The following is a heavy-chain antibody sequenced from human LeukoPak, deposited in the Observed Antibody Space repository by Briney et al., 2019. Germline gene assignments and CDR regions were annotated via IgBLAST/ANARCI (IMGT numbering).Heavy chain of an antibody. Sequence: GESLKISCKGSGYSFTTYWIGWVRQMPGKGLEWMGIIFPADSDTRYSPSFQGQVTVSVDKSITTAYLQWSSLKASDTAMYYCARWVTADRGKKDAFDIWGQGTMVTVSS. CDR2: IFPADSDT. CDR1: GYSFTTYW. V-gene: IGHV5-51*01. J-gene: IGHJ3*02. D-gene: IGHD2-21*02. CDR3: ARWVTADRGKKDAFDI.